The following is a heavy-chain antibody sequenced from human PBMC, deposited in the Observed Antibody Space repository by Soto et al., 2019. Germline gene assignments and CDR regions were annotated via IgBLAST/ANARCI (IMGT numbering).Heavy chain of an antibody. J-gene: IGHJ6*02. CDR3: ARSQGSSTSLEIYYYYYYGMDV. CDR1: GGTFGSYA. CDR2: IIPIPGTA. D-gene: IGHD2-2*01. Sequence: SVKVSCKASGGTFGSYAISWVRQAPGQGLEWMGGIIPIPGTANYAQKFQGRVTIAADESTSTAYMELSSLRSEDTAVYYCARSQGSSTSLEIYYYYYYGMDVWGQGTTVTVPS. V-gene: IGHV1-69*13.